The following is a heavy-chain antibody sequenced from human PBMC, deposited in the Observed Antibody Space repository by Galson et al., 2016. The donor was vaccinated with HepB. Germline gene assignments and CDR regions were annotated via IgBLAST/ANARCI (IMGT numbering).Heavy chain of an antibody. D-gene: IGHD3-10*01. CDR1: GGSLTNHY. V-gene: IGHV4-59*11. Sequence: SETLSLTCTVSGGSLTNHYWTWIRQAPGKGLDWIGHVYYSGSTKYNPSLKSRVSISIDTSKNQFSLKLSSVTAADTAIYFCATEKGQQSVRGYFDYWGQGTLVAVPS. J-gene: IGHJ4*02. CDR2: VYYSGST. CDR3: ATEKGQQSVRGYFDY.